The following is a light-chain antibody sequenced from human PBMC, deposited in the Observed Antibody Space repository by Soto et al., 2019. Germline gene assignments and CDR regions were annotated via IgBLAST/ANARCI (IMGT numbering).Light chain of an antibody. V-gene: IGKV3-20*01. Sequence: EIMFTQSPGTLSLSPGERASLSFRASQSVSSSYLAWYQQKPGQAPRLLIFGASIRVTGIPDRFIGSGSGTDFTLTISRLEPEDFAVYYCQHYVTSLTTFGQGTKVDI. J-gene: IGKJ1*01. CDR1: QSVSSSY. CDR3: QHYVTSLTT. CDR2: GAS.